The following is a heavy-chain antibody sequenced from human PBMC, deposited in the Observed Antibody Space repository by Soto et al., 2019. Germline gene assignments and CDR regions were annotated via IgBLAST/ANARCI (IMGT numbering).Heavy chain of an antibody. D-gene: IGHD2-2*01. CDR3: ARLLSLVPAAKFPRGYYYMDV. Sequence: EVQLVQSGAEVKKPGESLKISCKGSGYSFTSYWIGWVRQMPGKGLEWMGIIYPGDSDTRYSPSFQGQVTISADKSISTAYLQWSSLKASDTAMYYCARLLSLVPAAKFPRGYYYMDVWGKGTTVTVSS. CDR2: IYPGDSDT. J-gene: IGHJ6*03. CDR1: GYSFTSYW. V-gene: IGHV5-51*03.